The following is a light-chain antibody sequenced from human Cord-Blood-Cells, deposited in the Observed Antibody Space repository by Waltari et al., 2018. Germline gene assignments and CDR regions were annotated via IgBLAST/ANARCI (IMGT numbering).Light chain of an antibody. CDR3: QSYDSSLSGYV. CDR1: SSNTAAGYD. V-gene: IGLV1-40*01. CDR2: GNS. Sequence: QSVLTQPPSVSAAPGQRVTIPCTGSSSNTAAGYDVHWYQQLPGTAPKLLIYGNSNRPSGVPDRFSGSKSGTSASLAITGLQAEDEADYYCQSYDSSLSGYVFGTGAKVTVL. J-gene: IGLJ1*01.